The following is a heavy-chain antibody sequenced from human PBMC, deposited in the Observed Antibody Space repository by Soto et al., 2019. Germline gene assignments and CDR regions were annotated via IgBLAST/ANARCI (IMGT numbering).Heavy chain of an antibody. CDR3: ARNDYGDQKPPFPDY. D-gene: IGHD4-17*01. CDR1: GGSVSSGDYY. J-gene: IGHJ4*02. CDR2: IYYSGST. Sequence: QVQLQESGPGLVKPSQTLSLTCPVSGGSVSSGDYYWSWVRQPPGKGLEWIGYIYYSGSTYYNPSLKSRVTISVDTSKNQFSLKLSSVTAADTAVYYCARNDYGDQKPPFPDYWGQGTLVTVSS. V-gene: IGHV4-30-4*01.